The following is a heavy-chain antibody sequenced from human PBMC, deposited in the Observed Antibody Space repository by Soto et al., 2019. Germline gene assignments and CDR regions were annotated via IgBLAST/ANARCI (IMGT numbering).Heavy chain of an antibody. CDR3: ARTADEDTAMDN. CDR2: IYYSGST. Sequence: PSETLSLTCTVSGGSISSYYWSWIRQPPGKGLEWIGYIYYSGSTNYNPSLKSRVTISVDTSRNQFSLKLSSVTAADTAVYYCARTADEDTAMDNWGQGTLVTV. J-gene: IGHJ4*02. V-gene: IGHV4-59*01. D-gene: IGHD5-18*01. CDR1: GGSISSYY.